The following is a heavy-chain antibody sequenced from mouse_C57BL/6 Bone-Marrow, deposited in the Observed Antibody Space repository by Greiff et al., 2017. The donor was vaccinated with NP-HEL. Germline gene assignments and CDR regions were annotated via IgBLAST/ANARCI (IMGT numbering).Heavy chain of an antibody. Sequence: EVMLVESGGGLVKPGGSLKLSCAASGFTFSSYTMSWVRQTPEKRLEWVATISGGGGYTYYPDSVKGRFTISRDNAKNTLYLQMSSLRSEDTALYYCARNYYGSSYYAMDYWGQGTSVTVSS. V-gene: IGHV5-9*01. CDR1: GFTFSSYT. CDR2: ISGGGGYT. CDR3: ARNYYGSSYYAMDY. D-gene: IGHD1-1*01. J-gene: IGHJ4*01.